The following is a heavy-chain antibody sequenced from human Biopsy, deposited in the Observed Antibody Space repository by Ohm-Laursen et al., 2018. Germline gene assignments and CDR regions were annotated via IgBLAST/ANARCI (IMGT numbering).Heavy chain of an antibody. CDR3: AAYYYDSSGYFYAFHY. V-gene: IGHV4-61*01. CDR2: VFYPGNT. J-gene: IGHJ4*02. D-gene: IGHD3-22*01. Sequence: TLSLTCTVSGGSVTNRNYCWSWIRQSPGKKLEWIGYVFYPGNTSYNSSLKSRVTTSADTSKNQFSLKLSSVTAADTAMYYCAAYYYDSSGYFYAFHYWGQGTLVTVSS. CDR1: GGSVTNRNYC.